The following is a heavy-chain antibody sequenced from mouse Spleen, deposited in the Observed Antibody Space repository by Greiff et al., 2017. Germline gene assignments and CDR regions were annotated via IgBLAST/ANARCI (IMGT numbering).Heavy chain of an antibody. CDR3: ARRVITDYYAMDY. CDR1: GYTFTSYW. D-gene: IGHD2-4*01. Sequence: QVQLQQPGAELVKPGASVKMSCKASGYTFTSYWITWVKQRPGQGLEWIGDIYPGSGSTNYNEKFKSKATLTVDTSSSTAYMQLSSLTSEDSAVYYCARRVITDYYAMDYWGQGTSVTVSS. J-gene: IGHJ4*01. V-gene: IGHV1-55*01. CDR2: IYPGSGST.